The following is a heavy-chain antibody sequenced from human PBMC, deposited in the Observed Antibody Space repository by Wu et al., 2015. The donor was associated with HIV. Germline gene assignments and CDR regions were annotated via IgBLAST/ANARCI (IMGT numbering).Heavy chain of an antibody. Sequence: QVQLVQSGAEVKKPGSSVKVSCKASGGTFSSYAISWVRQAPGQGLEWMGGIIPIFGTANYAQKFQGRVTITTDESTSTAYMELSSLRSEDTAVYYCTLEGSLTYGMDVWGQGTTVTVSS. CDR1: GGTFSSYA. V-gene: IGHV1-69*05. D-gene: IGHD3-10*01. J-gene: IGHJ6*02. CDR2: IIPIFGTA. CDR3: TLEGSLTYGMDV.